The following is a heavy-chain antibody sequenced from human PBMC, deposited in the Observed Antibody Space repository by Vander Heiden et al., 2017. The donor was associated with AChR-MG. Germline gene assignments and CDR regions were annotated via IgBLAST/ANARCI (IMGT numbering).Heavy chain of an antibody. V-gene: IGHV4-39*01. D-gene: IGHD2-15*01. CDR3: ASRISQAGVDAFDI. CDR1: GCSISSSSYH. Sequence: QLHLQEPGPGPVKPSETLSLTCTVPGCSISSSSYHWGRIRQPPGKELEWIGSIYYSGSTYYNPSLKSRVTISGDTSKNQFSLKLSSVTAADTAVYYCASRISQAGVDAFDIWGQGTMVTVSS. CDR2: IYYSGST. J-gene: IGHJ3*02.